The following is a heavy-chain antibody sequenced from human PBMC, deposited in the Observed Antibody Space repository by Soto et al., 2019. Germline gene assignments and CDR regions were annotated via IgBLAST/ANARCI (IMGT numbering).Heavy chain of an antibody. J-gene: IGHJ4*02. CDR2: ISYHGTNE. Sequence: QALLVESGGGVVRPRTSLRLSCEASGFTFSDHGMHWVRQAPGKGLEWVAVISYHGTNEFYGDSVKGLFTISRDNSKNTLYLQMDRPRPEDTSMYFCSMGARSAITGPFDHWGQGTLVTVAS. CDR1: GFTFSDHG. V-gene: IGHV3-30*03. CDR3: SMGARSAITGPFDH. D-gene: IGHD3-16*01.